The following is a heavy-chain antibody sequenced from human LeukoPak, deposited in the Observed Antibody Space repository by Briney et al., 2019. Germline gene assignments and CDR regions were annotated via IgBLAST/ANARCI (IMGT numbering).Heavy chain of an antibody. Sequence: GGSLRLSCAASGFTFSSYGMSWIRQAPGKGLEWVSYISSSGSTIYYADSVKGRFTISRDNAKNSLYLQMNSLRAEDTAVYYCARRRDSGSLQHFDYWGQGTLVTVSS. J-gene: IGHJ4*02. CDR1: GFTFSSYG. CDR3: ARRRDSGSLQHFDY. D-gene: IGHD1-26*01. V-gene: IGHV3-11*01. CDR2: ISSSGSTI.